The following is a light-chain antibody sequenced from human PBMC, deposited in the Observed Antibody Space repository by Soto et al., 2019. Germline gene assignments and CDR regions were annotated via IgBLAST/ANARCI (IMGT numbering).Light chain of an antibody. Sequence: EIVITQSPAALSVSPGETATLSFKTSQSVDSLLAWYQQKPGQAHRLIIYREYTRTTGIPDRFSGSGSGTEFTLTINSMQSEDFAVYYCKPYNNWPIPLGKGQRVEIK. CDR3: KPYNNWPIP. CDR1: QSVDSL. J-gene: IGKJ5*01. CDR2: REY. V-gene: IGKV3-15*01.